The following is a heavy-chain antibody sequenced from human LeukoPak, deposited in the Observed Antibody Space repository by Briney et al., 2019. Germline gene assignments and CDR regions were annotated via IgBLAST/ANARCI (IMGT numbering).Heavy chain of an antibody. CDR1: GFTFSSYE. CDR3: ARRAIAEGFDY. D-gene: IGHD6-13*01. Sequence: GGSLRLSCAVSGFTFSSYEMNWVRQAPGEGLEWVSYISSSGRTIYYADSVKGRFTISRDSARNSLDLQMNSLRVEDTAVYYCARRAIAEGFDYWGQGTLVTVSS. CDR2: ISSSGRTI. J-gene: IGHJ4*02. V-gene: IGHV3-48*03.